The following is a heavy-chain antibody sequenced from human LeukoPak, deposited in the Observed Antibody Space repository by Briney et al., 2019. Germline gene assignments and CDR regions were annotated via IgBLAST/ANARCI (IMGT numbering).Heavy chain of an antibody. V-gene: IGHV4-38-2*02. Sequence: TPSETLSLTCTVSGYSISSGYYWGWIRQPPGKGLEWIGSIYHSGSTYYNPSLKSRVTISVDTSKNQFSLKLSSVTAADTAAYYCARGSRPVYNLLTGKRYFDYWGQGTLLTVSS. CDR3: ARGSRPVYNLLTGKRYFDY. D-gene: IGHD3-9*01. CDR1: GYSISSGYY. CDR2: IYHSGST. J-gene: IGHJ4*02.